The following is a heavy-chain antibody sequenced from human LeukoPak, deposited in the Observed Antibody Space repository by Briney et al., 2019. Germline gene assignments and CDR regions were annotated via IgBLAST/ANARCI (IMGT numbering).Heavy chain of an antibody. CDR1: GFTFSSYA. J-gene: IGHJ4*02. CDR3: AKADSSSWFYYFDY. Sequence: GGSLRLSCAASGFTFSSYAMSWVRQAPGKGLEWVSAISGSGGSTYYADSVKGRFTISRDNSKNTLYLQMNSLRAEDTAVYYCAKADSSSWFYYFDYWGQGPWSPSPQ. CDR2: ISGSGGST. D-gene: IGHD6-13*01. V-gene: IGHV3-23*01.